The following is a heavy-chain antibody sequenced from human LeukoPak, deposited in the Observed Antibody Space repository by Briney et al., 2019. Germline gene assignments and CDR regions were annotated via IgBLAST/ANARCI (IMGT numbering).Heavy chain of an antibody. J-gene: IGHJ5*02. D-gene: IGHD1-26*01. CDR3: ATLTMEAQVGATLTGRWVWFDP. V-gene: IGHV1-24*01. CDR1: GYTLTELS. Sequence: GASVKVSCKVSGYTLTELSMHWVRQAPGKGLEWMGGFDPEYGETIYAQKFPGRVTMTEDTSTDTAYMELSRLRSEDTAVYYCATLTMEAQVGATLTGRWVWFDPWGQGTLVTVSS. CDR2: FDPEYGET.